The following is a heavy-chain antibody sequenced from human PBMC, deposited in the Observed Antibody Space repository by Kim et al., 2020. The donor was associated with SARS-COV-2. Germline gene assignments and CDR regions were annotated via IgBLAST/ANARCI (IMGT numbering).Heavy chain of an antibody. J-gene: IGHJ5*02. D-gene: IGHD3-9*01. CDR3: ARAYFDWNGGGSWFDP. V-gene: IGHV6-1*01. Sequence: VKSRITINPDTSKNQFYLQLNSVTPEDTAVYYCARAYFDWNGGGSWFDPWGQGTLVTVSS.